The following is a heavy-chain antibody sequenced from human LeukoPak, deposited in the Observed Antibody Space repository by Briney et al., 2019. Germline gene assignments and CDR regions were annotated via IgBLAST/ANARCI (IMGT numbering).Heavy chain of an antibody. CDR2: IWYDGSNK. CDR3: ARYAWSLGPAPVTPLFDY. D-gene: IGHD6-13*01. J-gene: IGHJ4*02. Sequence: GGSLIPSCAASGFTFSSYGMHWVRQAPGKGLEWVAVIWYDGSNKYYADSVKGRFTLSRDNSKNTLFLQMNSLRAEDTAVYYCARYAWSLGPAPVTPLFDYWGQGTLVTVSS. CDR1: GFTFSSYG. V-gene: IGHV3-33*01.